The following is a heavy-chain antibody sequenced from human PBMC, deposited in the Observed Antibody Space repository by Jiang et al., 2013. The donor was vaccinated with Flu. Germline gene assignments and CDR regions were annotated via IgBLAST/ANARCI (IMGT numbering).Heavy chain of an antibody. D-gene: IGHD3-3*01. CDR3: ARDSWSGRHNWFDP. Sequence: SRVTISVDRSKNQXSLKLSSVTAADTAVYYCARDSWSGRHNWFDPWGQGTLVTVSS. J-gene: IGHJ5*02. V-gene: IGHV4-30-2*01.